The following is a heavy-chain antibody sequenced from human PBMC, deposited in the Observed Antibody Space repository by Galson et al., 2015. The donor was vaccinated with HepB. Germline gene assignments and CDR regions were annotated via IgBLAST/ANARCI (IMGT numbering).Heavy chain of an antibody. Sequence: SVKVSCKVAGYSLTELSMHWVRQAPGKGLEWMGGFDLEDGETIYAQKLQGRITLTEDTSTDTAYMELSSLRSEDTAVYYCATDLGWEQRFWGQGTLVTVSS. D-gene: IGHD1/OR15-1a*01. V-gene: IGHV1-24*01. CDR3: ATDLGWEQRF. J-gene: IGHJ4*02. CDR1: GYSLTELS. CDR2: FDLEDGET.